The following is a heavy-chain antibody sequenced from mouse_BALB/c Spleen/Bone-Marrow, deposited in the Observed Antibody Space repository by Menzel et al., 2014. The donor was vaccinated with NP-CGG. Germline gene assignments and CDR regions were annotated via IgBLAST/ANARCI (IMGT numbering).Heavy chain of an antibody. J-gene: IGHJ3*01. CDR3: ARDVGYGNYFVY. V-gene: IGHV7-1*02. Sequence: EVKLVESGGGLVQPGDSLRLSCATSGFTFSDFYMEWVRQPPGKRLEWIAASRNKAKYYTTEYSASVKGRFIVSRDTSQSVPYLQMNALRAEDTAIYYCARDVGYGNYFVYWGQGTLVTVSA. CDR1: GFTFSDFY. D-gene: IGHD2-10*02. CDR2: SRNKAKYYTT.